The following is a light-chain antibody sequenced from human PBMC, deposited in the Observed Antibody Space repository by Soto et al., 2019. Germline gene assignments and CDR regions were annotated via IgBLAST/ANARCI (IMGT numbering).Light chain of an antibody. V-gene: IGLV2-14*03. Sequence: QSALTQPASVSGSPGQSITISCTGASTDVDGYDYVSWYQQHPGQAPKLMIYDVNNRPSGVSYRFSGSKSGDTASLTISGLQAEDDADYYCSSYTSSAPFYVFGTGTKVPS. CDR3: SSYTSSAPFYV. CDR2: DVN. J-gene: IGLJ1*01. CDR1: STDVDGYDY.